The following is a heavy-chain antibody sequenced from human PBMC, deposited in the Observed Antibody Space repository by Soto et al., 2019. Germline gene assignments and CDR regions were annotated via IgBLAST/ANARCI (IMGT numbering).Heavy chain of an antibody. D-gene: IGHD5-12*01. CDR2: IYPGDSDT. Sequence: GESLKISCKGSGYSFTSYWIGWVRQMPGKGLEWMGIIYPGDSDTRYSPSFQGQVTISADKSISTAYLQWSSLKASDTAMYYCARHSLVATDRDYYGMDVWGQGTTVTVSS. V-gene: IGHV5-51*01. CDR3: ARHSLVATDRDYYGMDV. J-gene: IGHJ6*02. CDR1: GYSFTSYW.